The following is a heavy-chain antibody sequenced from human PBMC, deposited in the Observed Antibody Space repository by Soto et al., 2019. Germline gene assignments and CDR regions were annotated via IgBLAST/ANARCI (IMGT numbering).Heavy chain of an antibody. CDR1: GFTFSSYG. CDR3: AKVGKLWFHYYYYYGMDV. CDR2: ISYDGSNK. J-gene: IGHJ6*02. Sequence: QVQLVESGGGVVQPGRSLRLSCAASGFTFSSYGMHWVRQAPGKGLEWVAVISYDGSNKYYADSVKGRFTISRDNSKNTLYLQMNSLRAEDTAVYYCAKVGKLWFHYYYYYGMDVWRQGTTVTVSS. V-gene: IGHV3-30*18. D-gene: IGHD5-18*01.